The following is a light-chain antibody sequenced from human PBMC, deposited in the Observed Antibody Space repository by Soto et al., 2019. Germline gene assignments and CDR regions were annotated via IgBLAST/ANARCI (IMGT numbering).Light chain of an antibody. CDR1: SSDVGGYNY. Sequence: QSALTQPASVSGSPGQSITISCTGTSSDVGGYNYVSWYQQHPGKAPKLMIYDVSNRPSGVSYRFSGSKSGNTASLTISGLQAEDAADYYCSSYTSTSTPVFGGGTNLTVL. CDR2: DVS. CDR3: SSYTSTSTPV. V-gene: IGLV2-14*01. J-gene: IGLJ2*01.